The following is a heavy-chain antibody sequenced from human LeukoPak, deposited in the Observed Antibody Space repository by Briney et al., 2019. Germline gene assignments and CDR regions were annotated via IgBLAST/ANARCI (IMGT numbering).Heavy chain of an antibody. Sequence: GGSLRLSCAASGFSFSTFWMSWVRQAPGKGLEWVANTKGDDSEKYYVESVQGRFTISRDNAKNSLYLHMNSLRAEDTALYYCARSGYSYALDHWGQGSLVAVSS. CDR2: TKGDDSEK. V-gene: IGHV3-7*01. CDR3: ARSGYSYALDH. D-gene: IGHD5-18*01. J-gene: IGHJ1*01. CDR1: GFSFSTFW.